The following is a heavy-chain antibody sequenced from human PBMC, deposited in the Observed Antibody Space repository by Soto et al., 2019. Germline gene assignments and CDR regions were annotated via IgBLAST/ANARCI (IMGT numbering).Heavy chain of an antibody. CDR2: INAGNGNT. J-gene: IGHJ4*02. CDR3: ARAVAVAADFDY. CDR1: GYTFTGYA. V-gene: IGHV1-3*05. Sequence: QVQLVQSGAEEKKPGASVKVSCKASGYTFTGYAMHWVRQAPGQRLEWMGWINAGNGNTKYSQKFQGRVTITRDTSASAAFIELSILSSEHKAVYYCARAVAVAADFDYWGQGTLVTVSS. D-gene: IGHD2-15*01.